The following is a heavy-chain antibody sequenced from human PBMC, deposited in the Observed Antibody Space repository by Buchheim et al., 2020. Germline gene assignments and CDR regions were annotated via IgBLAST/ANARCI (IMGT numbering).Heavy chain of an antibody. D-gene: IGHD6-19*01. CDR1: GGSISSSNW. V-gene: IGHV4-4*02. CDR2: ISHSWST. J-gene: IGHJ4*02. CDR3: ARSGSGWSNFDY. Sequence: QVQLQESGPGLVKPSGTLSLTCAVSGGSISSSNWWSWVRQPPGKGLEWIGEISHSWSTKYNPSLKSRSTLSVHKAMNPFSPKLSSVTAADTAVYYCARSGSGWSNFDYWGQGTL.